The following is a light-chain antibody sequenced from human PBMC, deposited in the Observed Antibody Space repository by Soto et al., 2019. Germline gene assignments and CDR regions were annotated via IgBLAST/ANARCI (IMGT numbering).Light chain of an antibody. CDR1: QNINNY. CDR2: DAS. CDR3: QQYENLPT. V-gene: IGKV1-33*01. Sequence: DIQITQSPSSLSASVVDRVTITFQASQNINNYLNWYQQKPGRAPKLLIYDASNLEAGVPSRFRGSGSGTDFTFTISRLQPEDIATYYCQQYENLPTFGQGTKVDIK. J-gene: IGKJ1*01.